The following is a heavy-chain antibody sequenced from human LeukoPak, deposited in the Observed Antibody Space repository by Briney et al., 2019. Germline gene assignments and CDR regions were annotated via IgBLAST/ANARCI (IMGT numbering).Heavy chain of an antibody. Sequence: SETLSLTCTVSGGSISSYYWSWIRQPPGKGLEWIGYIYYSGSTNYNPSLKSRVTISVDTSKNQFSLKLSSATAADTAVYYCARLDSYGYYFDYWGQGTLVTVSS. CDR1: GGSISSYY. CDR3: ARLDSYGYYFDY. J-gene: IGHJ4*02. D-gene: IGHD5-18*01. CDR2: IYYSGST. V-gene: IGHV4-59*01.